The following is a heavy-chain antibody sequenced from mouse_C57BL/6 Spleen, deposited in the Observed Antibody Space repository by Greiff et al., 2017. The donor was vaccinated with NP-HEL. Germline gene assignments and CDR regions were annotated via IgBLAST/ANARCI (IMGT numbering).Heavy chain of an antibody. Sequence: DVMLVESGGGLVKPGGSLKLSCAASGFTFSSYAMSWVRQTPEKRLEWVATISDGGSYTYYPDNVKGRFTISRDNAKNNLYLQMSHLKSEDTAMYYCAREGYYLDYWGQGTTLTVSS. V-gene: IGHV5-4*01. J-gene: IGHJ2*01. CDR1: GFTFSSYA. CDR2: ISDGGSYT. CDR3: AREGYYLDY.